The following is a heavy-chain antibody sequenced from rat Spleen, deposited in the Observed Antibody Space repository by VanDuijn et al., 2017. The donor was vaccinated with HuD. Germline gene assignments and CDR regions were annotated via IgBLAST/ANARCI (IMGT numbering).Heavy chain of an antibody. CDR2: MWRGGST. CDR3: TRSRGYPGVTFDY. J-gene: IGHJ2*01. Sequence: VQLKESGPGQVQPSQTLSLTCTASGFSLTDYSVHWVRQPPGKGLEWMGVMWRGGSTAYNSTLKSRLSISGDTTKSQVFLKRNSLQTEDTAIYYCTRSRGYPGVTFDYWGQGVMVAVSS. D-gene: IGHD1-4*01. CDR1: GFSLTDYS. V-gene: IGHV2S63*01.